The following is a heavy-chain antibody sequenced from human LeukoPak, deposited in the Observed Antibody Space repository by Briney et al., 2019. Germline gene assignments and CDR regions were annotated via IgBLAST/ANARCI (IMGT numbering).Heavy chain of an antibody. V-gene: IGHV3-23*01. D-gene: IGHD3-10*01. CDR3: ASSTRLLWFGELLLRWYYFDY. Sequence: GGSLRLSCAASGFTFSSYGMSWVRQAPGKGLEWVSAISGSGGSTYYADSVKGRFTISRDNSKNTLYLQMNSLRAEDTAVYYCASSTRLLWFGELLLRWYYFDYWGQGTLVTVSS. CDR1: GFTFSSYG. CDR2: ISGSGGST. J-gene: IGHJ4*02.